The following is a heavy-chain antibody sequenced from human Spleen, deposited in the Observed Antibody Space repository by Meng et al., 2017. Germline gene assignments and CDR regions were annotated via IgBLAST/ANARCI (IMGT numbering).Heavy chain of an antibody. Sequence: ASVKFSCKPSGYNFPDYWLHWVRRAPGQGLEWMGRINPKSGDTHYAQKFQARVTMTGDTSISTAYMELSGLRSDDTAMYYCARDEDISAAGKLFGDYWGQGTLVTVSS. V-gene: IGHV1-2*06. CDR2: INPKSGDT. J-gene: IGHJ4*02. D-gene: IGHD6-25*01. CDR1: GYNFPDYW. CDR3: ARDEDISAAGKLFGDY.